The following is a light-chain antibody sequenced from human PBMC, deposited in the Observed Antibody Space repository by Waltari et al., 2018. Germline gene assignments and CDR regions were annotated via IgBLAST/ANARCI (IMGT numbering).Light chain of an antibody. CDR2: AAS. CDR3: QQYEGLPRT. Sequence: DIKMTQSPSSLSASVGDRVTITCQASQHNYNYLNWYQQKPGKAPKLLIYAASNLQTGVPSRFSGGGSGTDFTFVISNLQPEDIATYYCQQYEGLPRTFGQGTKLEMK. CDR1: QHNYNY. V-gene: IGKV1-33*01. J-gene: IGKJ2*02.